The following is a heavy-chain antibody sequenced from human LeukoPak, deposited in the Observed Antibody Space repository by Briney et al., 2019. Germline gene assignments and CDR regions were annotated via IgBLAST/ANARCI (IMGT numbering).Heavy chain of an antibody. CDR1: GGSINSPKS. J-gene: IGHJ3*02. Sequence: SETLSLTCAVSGGSINSPKSWSWVRQPPGKGLEWIGDRYHSGGTNYNPSLKSRVTISVDTSKNQFSLELNSVTAADTAVYYCGAYRPLDDAFDIWGQGTLVTVSS. D-gene: IGHD3-16*01. CDR2: RYHSGGT. V-gene: IGHV4-4*02. CDR3: GAYRPLDDAFDI.